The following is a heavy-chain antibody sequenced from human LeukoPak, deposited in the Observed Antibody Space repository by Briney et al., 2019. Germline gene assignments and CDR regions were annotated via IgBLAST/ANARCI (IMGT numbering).Heavy chain of an antibody. J-gene: IGHJ4*02. CDR1: GFTFSTYA. CDR3: AKYRRPGTYHYDSSGSDAFDY. D-gene: IGHD3-22*01. V-gene: IGHV3-23*01. CDR2: ISGSGGST. Sequence: GGSLRLSCVASGFTFSTYAMSWVRQAPGKGLEWVSAISGSGGSTYYADSVKGRFTISRDNSKNTLYLQMNSLRAEDTAVYYCAKYRRPGTYHYDSSGSDAFDYWGQGTLVTVSS.